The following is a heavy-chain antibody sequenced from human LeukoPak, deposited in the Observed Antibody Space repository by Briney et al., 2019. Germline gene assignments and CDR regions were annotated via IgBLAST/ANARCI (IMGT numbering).Heavy chain of an antibody. CDR2: IYHSGST. Sequence: SETLSLTCTVSGGSISSYYWSWIRQPPGKGLEWIGYIYHSGSTKYNPSLKSRVTISVDTSKNQFSLKLSSVTAADTAVYYCARGSDYDFWSGYYGFVDYWGQGTLVTVSS. D-gene: IGHD3-3*01. CDR1: GGSISSYY. V-gene: IGHV4-59*12. CDR3: ARGSDYDFWSGYYGFVDY. J-gene: IGHJ4*02.